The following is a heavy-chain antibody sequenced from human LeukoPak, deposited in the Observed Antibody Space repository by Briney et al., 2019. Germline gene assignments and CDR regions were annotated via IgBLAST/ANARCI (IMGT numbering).Heavy chain of an antibody. CDR3: ARPITMVRGATEYFQH. CDR2: IIPILGIA. V-gene: IGHV1-69*04. D-gene: IGHD3-10*01. J-gene: IGHJ1*01. Sequence: SVKVSCKASGGTCSSYAISWVRQAPGQGLEWMGRIIPILGIANYAQKFQGRVTITADKSTSTAYMELSSLRSEDTAVYYCARPITMVRGATEYFQHWGQGTLVTVSS. CDR1: GGTCSSYA.